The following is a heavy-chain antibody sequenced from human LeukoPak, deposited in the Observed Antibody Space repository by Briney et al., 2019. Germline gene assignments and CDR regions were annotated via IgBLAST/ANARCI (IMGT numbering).Heavy chain of an antibody. D-gene: IGHD5-12*01. CDR3: ARVIIGWLPTHRRYFYYMDV. CDR1: GYTFSSYG. Sequence: ASVKVSCKASGYTFSSYGISWVRQAPGQGLEWMGWISGYNGNTNYAQNLQGRVTMTTDASTSTAYMELRSLRSDDTAVYYCARVIIGWLPTHRRYFYYMDVWGKGTTVTVSS. J-gene: IGHJ6*03. V-gene: IGHV1-18*01. CDR2: ISGYNGNT.